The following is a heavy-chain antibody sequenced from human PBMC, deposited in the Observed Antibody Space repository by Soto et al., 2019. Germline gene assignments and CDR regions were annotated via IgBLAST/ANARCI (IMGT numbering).Heavy chain of an antibody. CDR1: GGAISTYY. CDR2: IYSSGST. V-gene: IGHV4-4*07. Sequence: PSETLSLTCTVSGGAISTYYWTWTRQPAGKGLEWIGRIYSSGSTKYNPSLQSRVTMSLDTSNNQFSLRLTSVTAADTAVYYCARGQRFSDWFDPWGQGTVVTVSS. CDR3: ARGQRFSDWFDP. J-gene: IGHJ5*02. D-gene: IGHD3-3*01.